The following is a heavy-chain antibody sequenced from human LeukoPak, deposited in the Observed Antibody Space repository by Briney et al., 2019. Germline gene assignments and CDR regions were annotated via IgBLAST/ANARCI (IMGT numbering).Heavy chain of an antibody. J-gene: IGHJ4*02. CDR2: IGRGI. CDR1: GFTFSSYS. V-gene: IGHV3-48*04. CDR3: ARDAPAGEKPEYFFDY. Sequence: GGSLRLSCAASGFTFSSYSMNWVRQAPGKGLEWVSHIGRGIIYADSVKGRFTVSRDNAKNSVYLQMNSLRAEDTAVYYCARDAPAGEKPEYFFDYWGQGTLVTVSS.